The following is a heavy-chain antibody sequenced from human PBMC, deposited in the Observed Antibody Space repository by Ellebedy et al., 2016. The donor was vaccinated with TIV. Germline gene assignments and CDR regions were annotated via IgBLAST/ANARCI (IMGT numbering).Heavy chain of an antibody. CDR1: RFSFRSYW. J-gene: IGHJ3*02. V-gene: IGHV3-7*01. CDR2: INQDESER. CDR3: ATDGSYGDHLFPQHAFTT. D-gene: IGHD4-17*01. Sequence: GGSLRLSCAASRFSFRSYWMSWVRQAPGKGLEWVANINQDESERYYVDSVRGRFTISRDNAKNSLYLQMNSLRAEDTAVYYCATDGSYGDHLFPQHAFTTWGQGTMVSVSS.